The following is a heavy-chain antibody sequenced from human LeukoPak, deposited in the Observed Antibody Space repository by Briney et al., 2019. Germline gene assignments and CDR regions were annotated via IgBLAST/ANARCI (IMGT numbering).Heavy chain of an antibody. CDR3: ARDTAMAPNWYFDF. CDR1: GYTFTSYG. D-gene: IGHD5-18*01. J-gene: IGHJ2*01. V-gene: IGHV1-18*01. CDR2: ISAYNGNT. Sequence: ASVKVSCKASGYTFTSYGISWVRQAPGQGLEWMGWISAYNGNTNYAQKLQGRVTMTTDTSTSTAYMELRSLRSDDTAVYYCARDTAMAPNWYFDFWGRGTLVTVSS.